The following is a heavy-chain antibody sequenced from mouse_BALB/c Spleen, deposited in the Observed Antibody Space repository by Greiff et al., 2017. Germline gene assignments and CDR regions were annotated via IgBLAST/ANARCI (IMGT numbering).Heavy chain of an antibody. CDR2: ISSGGSYT. CDR3: ARGGITTRDYAMDY. CDR1: GFTFSSYG. J-gene: IGHJ4*01. V-gene: IGHV5-6*02. D-gene: IGHD2-4*01. Sequence: EVKLVESGGDLVKPGGSLKLSCAASGFTFSSYGMSWVRQTPDKRLEWVATISSGGSYTYYPDSVKGRFTISRDNAKNTLYLQMSSLKSEDTAMYYCARGGITTRDYAMDYWGQGTSVTVSS.